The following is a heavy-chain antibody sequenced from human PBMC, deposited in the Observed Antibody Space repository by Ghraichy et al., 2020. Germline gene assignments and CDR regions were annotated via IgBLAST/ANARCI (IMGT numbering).Heavy chain of an antibody. Sequence: GGSLRLSCAASGFTFSSYEMNWVRQAPGKGLEWVSYISSSGSTIYYADSVKGRFTISRDNAKNSLYLQMNSLRAEDTAVYYCAPRRSGWYEGGTGAFDYWGQGTLVTVSS. CDR3: APRRSGWYEGGTGAFDY. CDR1: GFTFSSYE. V-gene: IGHV3-48*03. J-gene: IGHJ4*02. CDR2: ISSSGSTI. D-gene: IGHD6-19*01.